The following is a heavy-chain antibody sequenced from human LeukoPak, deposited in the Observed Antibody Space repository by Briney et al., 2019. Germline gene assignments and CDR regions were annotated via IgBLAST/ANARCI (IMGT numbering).Heavy chain of an antibody. CDR1: GFTFSDYT. CDR3: ARDGVHDSSGYYLNTFDI. CDR2: MKQDGSEK. D-gene: IGHD3-22*01. V-gene: IGHV3-7*01. J-gene: IGHJ3*02. Sequence: GSLRLSCAASGFTFSDYTMDWVRQAPGKGLEWVANMKQDGSEKYYVDSVKGRFTISRDNAKNSLYLQMNSLRVEDTAVYYCARDGVHDSSGYYLNTFDIWGQGTMVTVSS.